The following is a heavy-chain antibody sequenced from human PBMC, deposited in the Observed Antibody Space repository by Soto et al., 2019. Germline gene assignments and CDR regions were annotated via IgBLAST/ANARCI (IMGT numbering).Heavy chain of an antibody. CDR3: ARCSLVVVPAPGFDP. D-gene: IGHD2-2*01. CDR2: IYYSGTT. J-gene: IGHJ5*02. V-gene: IGHV4-31*03. CDR1: GGSISSGGYY. Sequence: SETLSLTCTVPGGSISSGGYYWSWIRQHPGKGLEWIGYIYYSGTTYYNPSLKSRVTISVDTSKNQFSLKLSSVSAADTALYYCARCSLVVVPAPGFDPWGRGTLVTVSA.